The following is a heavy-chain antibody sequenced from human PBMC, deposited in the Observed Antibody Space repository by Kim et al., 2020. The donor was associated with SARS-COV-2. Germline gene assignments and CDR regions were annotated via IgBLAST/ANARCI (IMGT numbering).Heavy chain of an antibody. J-gene: IGHJ4*02. Sequence: ADSVNGPFTISRDNAKNTLYLQMNSLRAEDTAVYYCARGAGYSYGGYFDYWGQGTLVTVSS. CDR3: ARGAGYSYGGYFDY. D-gene: IGHD5-18*01. V-gene: IGHV3-30*01.